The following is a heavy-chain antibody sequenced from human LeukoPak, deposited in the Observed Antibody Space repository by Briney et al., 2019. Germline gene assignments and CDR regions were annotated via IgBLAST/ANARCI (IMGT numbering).Heavy chain of an antibody. V-gene: IGHV3-43D*03. D-gene: IGHD2-2*01. J-gene: IGHJ4*02. CDR1: GFTFSSYA. CDR2: ISWDGGST. CDR3: AREYCSSTSCSLVDF. Sequence: GGSLRLSCAASGFTFSSYAMGWVRQAPGKGLEWVSLISWDGGSTYYADSVKGRFTISRDNSKNSLYLQMNSLRAEDTAVYYCAREYCSSTSCSLVDFWGQGTLVTVSS.